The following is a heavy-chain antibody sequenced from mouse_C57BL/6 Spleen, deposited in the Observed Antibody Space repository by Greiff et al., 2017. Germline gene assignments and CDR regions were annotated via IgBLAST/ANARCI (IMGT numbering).Heavy chain of an antibody. CDR1: GFTFSDYG. J-gene: IGHJ1*03. D-gene: IGHD3-3*01. Sequence: VQLKESGGGLVQPGGSLKLSCAASGFTFSDYGMAWVRQAPRKGPEWVAFISNLAYSIYYADTVTGRFTISRENAKNTLYLEMSSLRSEDTAMYYCARTGTGRYFDVWGTGTTVTVSS. V-gene: IGHV5-15*01. CDR2: ISNLAYSI. CDR3: ARTGTGRYFDV.